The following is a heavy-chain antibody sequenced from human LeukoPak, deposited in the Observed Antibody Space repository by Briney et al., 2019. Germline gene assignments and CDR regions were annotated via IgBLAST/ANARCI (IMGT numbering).Heavy chain of an antibody. CDR3: AREINWFDP. CDR1: GYTFTGYY. J-gene: IGHJ5*02. CDR2: INPNSGDT. V-gene: IGHV1-2*02. Sequence: ASVKVSCKASGYTFTGYYMHWVRQAPGQGLEWMGWINPNSGDTDYAQNFQGRVTMTRDTSITSVYMELSRLTSDDTAVYYCAREINWFDPWGQGTLVTVSS.